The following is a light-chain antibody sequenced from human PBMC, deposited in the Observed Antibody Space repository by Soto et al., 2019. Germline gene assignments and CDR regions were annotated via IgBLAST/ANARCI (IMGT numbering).Light chain of an antibody. CDR3: QQSYRTPYT. CDR2: AAS. Sequence: DIQMTPSPSSLSASVGDRVTITCRASQSSSNYLNWYQQKPGKAPNLLIYAASSLQSGVPSRFSGSGSGTDFTLTINNLQPEDFATYYCQQSYRTPYTFGQGTTLESK. J-gene: IGKJ2*01. V-gene: IGKV1-39*01. CDR1: QSSSNY.